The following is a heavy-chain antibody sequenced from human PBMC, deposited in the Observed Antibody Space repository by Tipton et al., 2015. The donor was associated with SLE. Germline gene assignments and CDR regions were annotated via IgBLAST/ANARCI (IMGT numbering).Heavy chain of an antibody. V-gene: IGHV4-59*12. J-gene: IGHJ5*02. CDR2: MFYTGST. Sequence: TLSLTCTVSGGSISGDYWSWIRQPPGKGLEWVGYMFYTGSTHYNPSLKSRVIISGDTSKNQFSLKLNSVTAADTAMYYCARFSTTVGWLDPWGQGTLVTVSS. CDR3: ARFSTTVGWLDP. CDR1: GGSISGDY. D-gene: IGHD2/OR15-2a*01.